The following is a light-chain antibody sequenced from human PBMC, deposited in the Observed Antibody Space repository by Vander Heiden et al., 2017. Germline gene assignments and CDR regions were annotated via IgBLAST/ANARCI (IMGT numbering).Light chain of an antibody. V-gene: IGLV2-14*01. Sequence: QSALTHPASVSGSPGQSITISCTGTSSDVGGYNYVSWYQQHTGKAPKLMIYEVSNRPSGVSNRFSGSKSGNTASLTISGRQAEDEADYYCSSYTSSSTRVFGGGTKLTVL. CDR1: SSDVGGYNY. J-gene: IGLJ2*01. CDR2: EVS. CDR3: SSYTSSSTRV.